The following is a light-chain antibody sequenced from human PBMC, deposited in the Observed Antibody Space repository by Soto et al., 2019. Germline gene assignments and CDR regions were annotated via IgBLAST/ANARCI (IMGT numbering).Light chain of an antibody. J-gene: IGKJ4*01. CDR3: QQYVTSPPTLI. CDR2: DVS. V-gene: IGKV3-20*01. Sequence: EIVLTQSPGTLSLSPGERATLSCRASQGVSSTYLAWFQHKPGQAPRLLVYDVSTRATAIPDRFSGSGSGKDFTLTISSLEPEDLAVYYCQQYVTSPPTLIFCGGTKVEIK. CDR1: QGVSSTY.